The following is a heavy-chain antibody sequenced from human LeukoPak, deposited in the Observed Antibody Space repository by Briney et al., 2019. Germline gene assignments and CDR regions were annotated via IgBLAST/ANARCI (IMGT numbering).Heavy chain of an antibody. V-gene: IGHV3-33*01. D-gene: IGHD3-3*01. Sequence: GGSLRLSCAASGFTFSSYGMHWVRQAPGKGLEWVAVMWYDGSNKYYADSVKGRFTISRDNSKNTLYLQMNSLRAEDTAVYYCARDFQDYDFWSGSTRFDYWGQGALVTVSS. CDR1: GFTFSSYG. CDR3: ARDFQDYDFWSGSTRFDY. CDR2: MWYDGSNK. J-gene: IGHJ4*02.